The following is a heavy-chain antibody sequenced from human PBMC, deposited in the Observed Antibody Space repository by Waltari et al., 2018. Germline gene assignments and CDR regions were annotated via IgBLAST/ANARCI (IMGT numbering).Heavy chain of an antibody. J-gene: IGHJ5*02. V-gene: IGHV4-4*07. CDR2: IYTSGST. CDR3: ARAKLYGDGGCWFDP. CDR1: GGSIISYY. Sequence: QVQLQESGPGLVKPSETLSLTCTVPGGSIISYYWRCILLPAGKGLEWIGRIYTSGSTNYNPSLKSRVTMSVETSKNQFSLKLSSVTAADTAVYYCARAKLYGDGGCWFDPWGQGTLVTVSS. D-gene: IGHD4-17*01.